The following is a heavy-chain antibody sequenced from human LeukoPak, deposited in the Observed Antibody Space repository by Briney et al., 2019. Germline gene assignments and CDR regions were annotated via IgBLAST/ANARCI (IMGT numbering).Heavy chain of an antibody. V-gene: IGHV4-39*01. CDR3: ASTYRTRGYTYGYFDN. J-gene: IGHJ4*02. CDR2: IYHSGSA. CDR1: GASISSGDYY. D-gene: IGHD5-18*01. Sequence: PSETLSLTCTVSGASISSGDYYWGWIRQPPGKGLEWIGSIYHSGSAYHNPTLKSRVTISGDTSKNQFSLNLSSVTAADTAVYYCASTYRTRGYTYGYFDNWGQGTLVTVSS.